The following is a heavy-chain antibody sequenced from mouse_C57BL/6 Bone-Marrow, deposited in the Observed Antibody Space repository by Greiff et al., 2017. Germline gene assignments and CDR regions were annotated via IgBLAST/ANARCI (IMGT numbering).Heavy chain of an antibody. CDR3: ARGGEFDY. Sequence: QVQLQQPGAELVKPGASVKLSCKASGYTFTSYWMQWVKQRPGQGLAWIGEIDPSDSYTNYNQKFKGKATLTVDTSSSTAYMQLSSLTSEDSAVYYCARGGEFDYWGQGTTLTVAS. CDR1: GYTFTSYW. J-gene: IGHJ2*01. CDR2: IDPSDSYT. V-gene: IGHV1-50*01.